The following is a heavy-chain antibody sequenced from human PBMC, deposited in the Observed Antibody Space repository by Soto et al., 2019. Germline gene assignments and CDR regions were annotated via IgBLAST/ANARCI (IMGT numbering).Heavy chain of an antibody. CDR1: GYSFTSYW. CDR3: AGRITMIRGLTEYGVDV. J-gene: IGHJ6*02. Sequence: PGESLKISCKGSGYSFTSYWIGWVRQMPGKGLEWMGIIYPSDSDTRYSPSFQGQVTISADKSISTAYLQWSSLKASDTAIYYCAGRITMIRGLTEYGVDVWGQGTTVTVSS. D-gene: IGHD3-10*01. V-gene: IGHV5-51*01. CDR2: IYPSDSDT.